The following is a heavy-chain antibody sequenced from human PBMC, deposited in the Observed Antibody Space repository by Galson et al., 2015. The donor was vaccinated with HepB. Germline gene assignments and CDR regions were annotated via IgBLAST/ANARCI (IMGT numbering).Heavy chain of an antibody. CDR1: GFTFTRYA. Sequence: SLRLSCAPSGFTFTRYATTWVRQAPGKGLEWVSSITSSGGNTYYTDSVKGRFTISRDNSKNTLFLQLNSLRAGDTAVYYCAKDGVMVATNPYHFHYWGQGTLVTVSS. CDR2: ITSSGGNT. J-gene: IGHJ4*02. V-gene: IGHV3-23*01. CDR3: AKDGVMVATNPYHFHY. D-gene: IGHD2-15*01.